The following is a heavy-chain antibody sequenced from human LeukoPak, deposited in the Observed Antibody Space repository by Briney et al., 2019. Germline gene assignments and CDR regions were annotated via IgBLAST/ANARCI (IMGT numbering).Heavy chain of an antibody. D-gene: IGHD6-13*01. Sequence: SETLSLTCTVSGGSIRNYYWSWIRQPPGKGLEWIGYIYYSGSTNYNPSLKSRVTISVDTSKNQFSLKLSSVTAADAAVYYCARVYYSSSYDYWYFDLWGRGTLVTVSS. CDR1: GGSIRNYY. V-gene: IGHV4-59*01. CDR3: ARVYYSSSYDYWYFDL. CDR2: IYYSGST. J-gene: IGHJ2*01.